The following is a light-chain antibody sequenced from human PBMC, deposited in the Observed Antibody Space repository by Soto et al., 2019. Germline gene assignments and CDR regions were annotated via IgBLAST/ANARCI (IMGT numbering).Light chain of an antibody. V-gene: IGLV1-44*01. J-gene: IGLJ1*01. CDR3: AAWDASLNGYV. Sequence: QSVLTQPPSASGTPGQRVTISCSGSSSNIGSNTVDWYQQLQGTAPQLLIYSNNQRPSWVPDRFSGSKSGTSASLAISWLQSEEEADDYCAAWDASLNGYVFGTGTKVTVL. CDR1: SSNIGSNT. CDR2: SNN.